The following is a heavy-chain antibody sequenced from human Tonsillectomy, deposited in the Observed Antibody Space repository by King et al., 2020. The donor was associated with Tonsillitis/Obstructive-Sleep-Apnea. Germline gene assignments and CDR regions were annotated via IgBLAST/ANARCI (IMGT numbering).Heavy chain of an antibody. CDR3: PRGHSGYTNLFFDY. V-gene: IGHV3-49*05. CDR2: IRSKAYGGTT. CDR1: GFTSGDYA. Sequence: VQLVESGGGLVKPGRSLRLSCTASGFTSGDYAMSWFRQAPGKGLEWVGFIRSKAYGGTTEHAASVKGRFTISRDDSKSIAYLQMNSLKTEDTALYYCPRGHSGYTNLFFDYWGQGTLVTVSS. D-gene: IGHD5-12*01. J-gene: IGHJ4*02.